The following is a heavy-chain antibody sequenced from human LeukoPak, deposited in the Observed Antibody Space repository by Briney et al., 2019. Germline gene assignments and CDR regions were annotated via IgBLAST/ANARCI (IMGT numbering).Heavy chain of an antibody. CDR2: LYAKSGDT. D-gene: IGHD2-2*01. V-gene: IGHV1-2*02. Sequence: GASVKVSCKASGYTFSDYYMHWVRQAPGQGLEWMGWLYAKSGDTHYEQKFQGKVTLTRDTSFSTAYMELSSLTSDDTAVYYCARDPAEEVVGVDYWGQGTLVTVSS. CDR1: GYTFSDYY. J-gene: IGHJ4*02. CDR3: ARDPAEEVVGVDY.